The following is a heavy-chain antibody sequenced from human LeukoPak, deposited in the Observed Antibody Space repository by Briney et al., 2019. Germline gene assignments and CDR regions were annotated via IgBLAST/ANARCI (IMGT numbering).Heavy chain of an antibody. CDR1: GYTFTGYY. CDR3: ARGNYYDIITPLRT. J-gene: IGHJ4*02. V-gene: IGHV1-2*02. Sequence: ASVKVSCKASGYTFTGYYMHWVRQAPGQGLEWIGWINPNSGGTNYAQKFQGRVTMTRDTSISTAYMELSRLRSDDTAVYYCARGNYYDIITPLRTWGQGTLVTVSS. D-gene: IGHD3-9*01. CDR2: INPNSGGT.